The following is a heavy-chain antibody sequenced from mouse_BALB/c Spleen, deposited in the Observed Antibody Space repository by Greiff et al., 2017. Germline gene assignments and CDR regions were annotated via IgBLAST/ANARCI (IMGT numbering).Heavy chain of an antibody. CDR3: AREGDYYGSSGWYFDV. D-gene: IGHD1-1*01. J-gene: IGHJ1*01. CDR2: INPYNGDT. CDR1: GYSFTGYF. V-gene: IGHV1-20*02. Sequence: EVQLQQSGPELVKPGASVKISCKASGYSFTGYFMNWVMQSHGKSLEWIGRINPYNGDTFYNLKFKGKATLTVDKSSSTAHMELRSLASEDSAVYYCAREGDYYGSSGWYFDVWGAGTTVTVSS.